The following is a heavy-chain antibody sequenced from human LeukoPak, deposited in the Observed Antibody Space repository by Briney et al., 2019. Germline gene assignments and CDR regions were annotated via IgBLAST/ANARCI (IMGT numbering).Heavy chain of an antibody. V-gene: IGHV3-73*01. D-gene: IGHD1-26*01. CDR1: GFTFSGSA. CDR2: IRSKANSYAT. J-gene: IGHJ3*02. CDR3: TRHPYSGTYYAFDI. Sequence: GSLRLSCAASGFTFSGSAMHWVRQASGKGLEWVGRIRSKANSYATAYAASVKGRFTISRDDSKNTAYLQMNSLKTEDTAVYYCTRHPYSGTYYAFDIWGQGTMVTASS.